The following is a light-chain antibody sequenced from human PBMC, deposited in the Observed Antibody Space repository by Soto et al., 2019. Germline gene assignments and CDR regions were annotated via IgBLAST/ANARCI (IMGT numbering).Light chain of an antibody. Sequence: QSVLTQPASVSGAPGQSITISCTGTSNDVGGYKYVSWYQQRPGTAHKLIMFEVNNRPSGVSDRFSGSRSANTASLTISGLQAQDEADYYCSSYSSNNILSYVFGTGTKVTVL. J-gene: IGLJ1*01. CDR2: EVN. CDR1: SNDVGGYKY. CDR3: SSYSSNNILSYV. V-gene: IGLV2-14*03.